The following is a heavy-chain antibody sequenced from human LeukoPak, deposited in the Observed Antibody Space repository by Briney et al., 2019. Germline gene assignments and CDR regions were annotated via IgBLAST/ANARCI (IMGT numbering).Heavy chain of an antibody. CDR1: GDSVSSNSAT. D-gene: IGHD3-10*01. J-gene: IGHJ6*02. Sequence: SQTLSLTCAISGDSVSSNSATWNWIRQSPSRGLEWLGRTYYRSKWNNDYAVSVKSRIIINPDTSKNQFSLQLNSVTPEDTAVYFCARTTLVRGVIKDSYYYAMDVWGQGTTVTVSS. V-gene: IGHV6-1*01. CDR2: TYYRSKWNN. CDR3: ARTTLVRGVIKDSYYYAMDV.